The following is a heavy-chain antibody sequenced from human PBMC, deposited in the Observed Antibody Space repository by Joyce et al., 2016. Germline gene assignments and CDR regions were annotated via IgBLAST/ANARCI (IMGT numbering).Heavy chain of an antibody. Sequence: QVQLVQSGAEVKKPGASVKVSCKASGYTFTGYYMHWVRQAPGQGLGWMGWINPNSGGTNYAQKFQGRVTMTRDTSISTAYMELSRLRSDDTAVYYCARGGIVVLPAASLNYYYYYGMDVWGQGTTVTVSS. J-gene: IGHJ6*02. CDR1: GYTFTGYY. V-gene: IGHV1-2*02. D-gene: IGHD2-2*01. CDR2: INPNSGGT. CDR3: ARGGIVVLPAASLNYYYYYGMDV.